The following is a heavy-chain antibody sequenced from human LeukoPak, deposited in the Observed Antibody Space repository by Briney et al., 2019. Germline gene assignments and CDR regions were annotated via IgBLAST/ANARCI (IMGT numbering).Heavy chain of an antibody. CDR1: GFTFSDYS. CDR2: ISSRSTYV. CDR3: ARFRRDGSNYNDY. D-gene: IGHD5-24*01. Sequence: GGSLRLSCAAPGFTFSDYSINWVRQAPGKGLEWVSSISSRSTYVFYADSVKGRFAISRDNAKNSMYLQMNGLRAEDTAVYYCARFRRDGSNYNDYWGQGTLVTVSS. J-gene: IGHJ4*02. V-gene: IGHV3-21*06.